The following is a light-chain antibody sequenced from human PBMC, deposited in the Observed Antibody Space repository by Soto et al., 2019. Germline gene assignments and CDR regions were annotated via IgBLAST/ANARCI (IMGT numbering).Light chain of an antibody. J-gene: IGLJ2*01. CDR2: GNS. Sequence: QGVVTQPPSESGAPGQRVTISCTGSSSNIGAGYDVHWYQQLPGTAPKLLIYGNSNRPSGVPDRFSGSKSGTSASLAITGLQAEDEADYYCQSYDSSLSGVVFGGGTKVTVL. V-gene: IGLV1-40*01. CDR1: SSNIGAGYD. CDR3: QSYDSSLSGVV.